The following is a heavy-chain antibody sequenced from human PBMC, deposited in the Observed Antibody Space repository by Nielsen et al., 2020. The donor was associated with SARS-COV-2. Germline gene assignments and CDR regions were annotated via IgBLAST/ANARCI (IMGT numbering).Heavy chain of an antibody. D-gene: IGHD1-14*01. Sequence: GESLKISCAASGFTFSDHYMTWIRQTPGKGLEWISYITNTGAEYYADSVKGRFTISRDNAQSSLYLLMNNLRTEDTAVYYCTRDSGDMGAVVGIDFDYWGQGTLVTVSS. CDR2: ITNTGAE. J-gene: IGHJ4*02. CDR3: TRDSGDMGAVVGIDFDY. CDR1: GFTFSDHY. V-gene: IGHV3-11*04.